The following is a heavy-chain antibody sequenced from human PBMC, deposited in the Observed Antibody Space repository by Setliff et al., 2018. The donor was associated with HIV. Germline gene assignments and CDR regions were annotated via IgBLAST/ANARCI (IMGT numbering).Heavy chain of an antibody. CDR3: ARGGGYDRSGYYPFDY. CDR1: GGSLSGYH. CDR2: INHSGST. J-gene: IGHJ4*02. D-gene: IGHD3-22*01. V-gene: IGHV4-34*01. Sequence: SETLSLTCAVYGGSLSGYHWSWIRQSPEKGLEWIGEINHSGSTNYNPSLKSRDTMSVDTSKNQFSPKLSSVTAADTAVYYCARGGGYDRSGYYPFDYWGQGTPVTVSS.